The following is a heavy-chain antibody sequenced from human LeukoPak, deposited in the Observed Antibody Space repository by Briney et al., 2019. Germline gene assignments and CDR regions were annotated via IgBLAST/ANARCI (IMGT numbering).Heavy chain of an antibody. CDR2: INPNSGGT. Sequence: ASVKVSCKASGYTFTGYYMHWVRQAPGQGLEWMGWINPNSGGTNYAQKFQGRVTMTRDTSISTAYMELSRLRSDDTTVYYCGKTYYYDSSGYPAYRGQRTVVTVSS. J-gene: IGHJ4*02. V-gene: IGHV1-2*02. CDR3: GKTYYYDSSGYPAY. D-gene: IGHD3-22*01. CDR1: GYTFTGYY.